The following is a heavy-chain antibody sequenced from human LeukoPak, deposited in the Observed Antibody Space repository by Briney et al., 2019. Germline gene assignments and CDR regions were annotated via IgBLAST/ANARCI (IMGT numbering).Heavy chain of an antibody. J-gene: IGHJ6*03. CDR2: IIPIFGTA. V-gene: IGHV1-69*01. CDR1: GGTFSSYA. CDR3: AREPWGSETNPNYYYMDV. Sequence: GSSVKVSCKASGGTFSSYAISWVRQAPGQGLEWMGGIIPIFGTANYAQKFQGRVTITADESTSTAYMELSSLRSEDTAVYYCAREPWGSETNPNYYYMDVWGKGTTVTVSS. D-gene: IGHD7-27*01.